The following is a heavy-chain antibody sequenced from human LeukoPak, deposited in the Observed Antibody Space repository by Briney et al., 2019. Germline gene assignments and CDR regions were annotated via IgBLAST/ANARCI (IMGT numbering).Heavy chain of an antibody. D-gene: IGHD3-22*01. V-gene: IGHV3-7*01. CDR2: IKQDGSEK. J-gene: IGHJ3*02. CDR1: GFTFSSYW. CDR3: ARDLYYYDSSGYYLDAFDI. Sequence: PGGSLRLSCAASGFTFSSYWMSWVRQAPGKGLEWVANIKQDGSEKYYVDSVKGRFTISRDNAKNSLYLRMNSLRAEDTAVYYCARDLYYYDSSGYYLDAFDIWGQGTMVTVSS.